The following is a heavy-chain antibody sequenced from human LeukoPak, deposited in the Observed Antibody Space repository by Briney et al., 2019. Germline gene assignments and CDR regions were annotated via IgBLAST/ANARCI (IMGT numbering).Heavy chain of an antibody. CDR3: ARGPPPESGSFAFDI. CDR2: INPNSGGT. D-gene: IGHD3-10*01. CDR1: GYTFTGHY. V-gene: IGHV1-2*04. Sequence: ASVKVSCKASGYTFTGHYMHWVRQAPGQGLEWMGWINPNSGGTNYAQKFQGWVTMTRDTSISTAYMELSRLRSDDTAVYYCARGPPPESGSFAFDIWGQGTMVTVSS. J-gene: IGHJ3*02.